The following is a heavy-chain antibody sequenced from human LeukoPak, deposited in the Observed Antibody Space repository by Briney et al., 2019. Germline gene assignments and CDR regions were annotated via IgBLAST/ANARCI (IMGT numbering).Heavy chain of an antibody. Sequence: ASVKVSCKVSGYTLTELSMHWVRQAPGKGLEWMGGFDPEDGETIYAQKFQGRVTMTEDTSTDTAYMELSSLGSEDTAVYYCATLESYGSYSLDAFDIWGQGTMVTVSS. J-gene: IGHJ3*02. V-gene: IGHV1-24*01. CDR2: FDPEDGET. D-gene: IGHD1-26*01. CDR1: GYTLTELS. CDR3: ATLESYGSYSLDAFDI.